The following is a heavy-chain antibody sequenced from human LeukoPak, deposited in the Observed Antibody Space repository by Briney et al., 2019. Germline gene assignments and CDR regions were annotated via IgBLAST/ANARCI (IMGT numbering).Heavy chain of an antibody. D-gene: IGHD3-9*01. CDR2: ISGSAINT. J-gene: IGHJ4*02. Sequence: GGSLRLSCAASGFTFSSYAMSWVRQAPGKGLEWVSGISGSAINTYYADSVKGRFTISRDNSKNTLFLQIDSLRAEDTAVYYCAKGGTYHDILTPYYLWGQGSLVTVSS. CDR3: AKGGTYHDILTPYYL. CDR1: GFTFSSYA. V-gene: IGHV3-23*01.